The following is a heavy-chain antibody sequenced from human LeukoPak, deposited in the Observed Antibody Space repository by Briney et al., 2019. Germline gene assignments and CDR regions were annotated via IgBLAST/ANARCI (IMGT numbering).Heavy chain of an antibody. CDR2: IYYSGST. CDR1: GGSISSGDYY. V-gene: IGHV4-30-4*08. D-gene: IGHD3-22*01. CDR3: ARDNNYYDSSGKDGFDY. J-gene: IGHJ4*02. Sequence: SQTLSLTCTVSGGSISSGDYYWSWIRQPPGKGLEWIGYIYYSGSTYYNPSLKSRVTISVDTSKNQFSLKLSSVTAADTAVYYCARDNNYYDSSGKDGFDYWGQGTLVTVSS.